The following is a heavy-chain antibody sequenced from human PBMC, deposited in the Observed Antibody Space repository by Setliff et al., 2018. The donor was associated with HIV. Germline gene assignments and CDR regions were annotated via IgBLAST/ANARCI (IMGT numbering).Heavy chain of an antibody. V-gene: IGHV4-38-2*01. D-gene: IGHD6-25*01. CDR1: GYSISNGYY. CDR2: IYHSGST. Sequence: TSETLSLTCAVSGYSISNGYYWAWIRQPPGKGLEWIGEIYHSGSTNYNPSLKSRVTLSVDKSNNQFSLKLTSVTAADTAVYYCAARPAAEFFEHWGQGTLVTVSS. CDR3: AARPAAEFFEH. J-gene: IGHJ4*02.